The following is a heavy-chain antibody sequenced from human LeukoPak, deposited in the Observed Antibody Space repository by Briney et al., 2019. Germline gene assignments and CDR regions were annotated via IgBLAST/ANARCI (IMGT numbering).Heavy chain of an antibody. CDR1: GYTFNTYD. CDR2: IRGYNGDT. J-gene: IGHJ4*02. D-gene: IGHD3-16*02. Sequence: ASVKLSCTASGYTFNTYDISWVRQAPGQGLEWMGWIRGYNGDTNYAQKFRARVTMTTDTSTSTAYMEVRSLRTDDTAVYYCAREEYVWGSYRYVDYWGQGTLVTVSS. CDR3: AREEYVWGSYRYVDY. V-gene: IGHV1-18*01.